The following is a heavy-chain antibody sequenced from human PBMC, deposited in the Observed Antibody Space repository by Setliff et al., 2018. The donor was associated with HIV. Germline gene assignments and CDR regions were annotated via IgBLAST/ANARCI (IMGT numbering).Heavy chain of an antibody. CDR1: GAFNSRYY. Sequence: PSETLSLTCTVSGAFNSRYYWSWIRQPSGKGLEWIGYFYDSGSTYYNPSLKSRVTISVDTSKKQFSLKLTSVTAADTAVYYCARTPTDYYDSTRLGDGFDIWGQGTVVTVSS. D-gene: IGHD3-22*01. J-gene: IGHJ3*02. CDR3: ARTPTDYYDSTRLGDGFDI. V-gene: IGHV4-59*08. CDR2: FYDSGST.